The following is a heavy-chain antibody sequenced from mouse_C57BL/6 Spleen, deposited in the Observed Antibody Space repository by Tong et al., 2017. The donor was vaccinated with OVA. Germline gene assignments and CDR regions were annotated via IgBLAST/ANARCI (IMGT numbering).Heavy chain of an antibody. J-gene: IGHJ2*01. CDR2: IRSKSNNYAT. Sequence: EVQLQESGGGLVQPKGSLKLSCAASGFTFNTYAMHWVRQAPGKGLEWVARIRSKSNNYATYYADSVKDRFTISRDDSESMLYLQMNNLKTEDTAMYYCVREGYYGSSFRFDYWGQGTTLTVSS. CDR1: GFTFNTYA. D-gene: IGHD1-1*01. CDR3: VREGYYGSSFRFDY. V-gene: IGHV10-3*01.